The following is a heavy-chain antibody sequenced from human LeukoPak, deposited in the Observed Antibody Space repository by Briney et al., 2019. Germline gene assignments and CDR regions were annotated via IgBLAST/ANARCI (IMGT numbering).Heavy chain of an antibody. CDR1: GFTFYTYG. CDR2: IGPDGGTT. D-gene: IGHD6-13*01. Sequence: GSLRLSCAASGFTFYTYGMHWVRQAPGKGLEYDSGIGPDGGTTYYAKSVKGRFTISRDNSKSMVYLQMGSLTADDMAVYYCARGAQLTDYWGQGTLVTVSS. CDR3: ARGAQLTDY. V-gene: IGHV3-64*01. J-gene: IGHJ4*02.